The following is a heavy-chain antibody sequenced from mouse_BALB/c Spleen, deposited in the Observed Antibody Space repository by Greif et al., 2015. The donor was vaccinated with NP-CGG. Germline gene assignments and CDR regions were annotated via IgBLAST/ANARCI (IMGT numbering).Heavy chain of an antibody. CDR2: INPSNGGT. J-gene: IGHJ2*01. CDR1: GYTFTSYY. Sequence: VNLVESGAELVKPGASVKLSRKASGYTFTSYYMYWVKQRPGQGLEWIGEINPSNGGTHFNEKFKRKATLTVDQSSSAAYMQLSSLTSDDSTVYYCTRLGYGNYFDYWVQGTTLTVSS. D-gene: IGHD2-10*02. CDR3: TRLGYGNYFDY. V-gene: IGHV1S81*02.